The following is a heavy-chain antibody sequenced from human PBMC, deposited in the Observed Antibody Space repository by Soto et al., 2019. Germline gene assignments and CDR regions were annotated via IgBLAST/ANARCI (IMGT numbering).Heavy chain of an antibody. V-gene: IGHV3-30*02. D-gene: IGHD4-17*01. J-gene: IGHJ4*02. CDR2: ILYNGTIK. CDR1: GFTFGSYG. Sequence: GGSLRLSCVASGFTFGSYGMHWVRQAPGKGLEWVAYILYNGTIKSYGDSVKGRFIISRDNTKSTMYLQMNSLRAEDTATYHCAKEMTTNPFEYWGQGXLVTVYS. CDR3: AKEMTTNPFEY.